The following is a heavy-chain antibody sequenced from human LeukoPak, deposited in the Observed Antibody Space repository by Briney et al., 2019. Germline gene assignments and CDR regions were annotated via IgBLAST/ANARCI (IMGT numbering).Heavy chain of an antibody. V-gene: IGHV1-2*02. CDR1: GYTFTGYY. CDR2: INPNSGGT. Sequence: ASVKVSCKASGYTFTGYYMHWVRQAPGQGLEWMGWINPNSGGTNHAQKFQGRVTMTRDTSISTAYMELSRLRSDDTAVYYCARDTTERSIDYWGQGTLVTVSS. D-gene: IGHD1-1*01. J-gene: IGHJ4*02. CDR3: ARDTTERSIDY.